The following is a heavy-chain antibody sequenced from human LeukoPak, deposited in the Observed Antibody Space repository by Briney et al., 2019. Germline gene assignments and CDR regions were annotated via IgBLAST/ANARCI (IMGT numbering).Heavy chain of an antibody. CDR1: GFTFSNYW. CDR3: ARDPYSSTWSYGMDV. V-gene: IGHV3-7*05. CDR2: IKKDGSEE. Sequence: GGSLRLSCTASGFTFSNYWMSWLRQAPGKGLEWVANIKKDGSEEVYVDSVKGRFTISRDNAKISLFLQMNTLRAEDTAVYYCARDPYSSTWSYGMDVWGQGTTVTVSS. D-gene: IGHD6-6*01. J-gene: IGHJ6*02.